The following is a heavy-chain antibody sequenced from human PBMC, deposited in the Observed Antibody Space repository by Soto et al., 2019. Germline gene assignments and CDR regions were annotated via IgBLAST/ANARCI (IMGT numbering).Heavy chain of an antibody. CDR1: GFTFSNYA. CDR3: ARGGSGWRASDI. CDR2: IRHSGDTT. V-gene: IGHV3-23*01. J-gene: IGHJ3*02. D-gene: IGHD6-19*01. Sequence: PGGSLRLSCAVSGFTFSNYAMSWVRQAPGRGLEWVSAIRHSGDTTYYIDSVKGRFTISRDNSKNTLYLQMNSLRAEDTAVYYCARGGSGWRASDIWGQGTMVTVSS.